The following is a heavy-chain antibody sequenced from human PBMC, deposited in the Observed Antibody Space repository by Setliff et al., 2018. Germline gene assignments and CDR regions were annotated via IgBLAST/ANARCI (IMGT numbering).Heavy chain of an antibody. J-gene: IGHJ6*03. CDR2: TIPSFGST. V-gene: IGHV1-69*05. D-gene: IGHD5-18*01. CDR3: AREGVDTRSSTDYRYYMDV. CDR1: GYTFTNYG. Sequence: SVKVSCKASGYTFTNYGVSWVRQAPGQGLEWMGGTIPSFGSTNYAQKFQDRVTIITDESTSTAYMELSSLRTEDTAVYYCAREGVDTRSSTDYRYYMDVWGKGITVTVSS.